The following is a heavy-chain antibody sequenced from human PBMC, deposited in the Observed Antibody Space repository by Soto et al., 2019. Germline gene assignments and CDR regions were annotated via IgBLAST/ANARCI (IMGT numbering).Heavy chain of an antibody. CDR3: AKGDTYYDFWSGYYGGAFEI. CDR2: ISYDGSNK. J-gene: IGHJ3*02. V-gene: IGHV3-30*18. D-gene: IGHD3-3*01. Sequence: GGSLRLSCAASGFTFSSYGMHWVRQAPGKGLEWVAVISYDGSNKYYADSVKGRFTISRDNSKNTLYLQMNSLRAEDTAVYYCAKGDTYYDFWSGYYGGAFEIWGQGTMVTVSS. CDR1: GFTFSSYG.